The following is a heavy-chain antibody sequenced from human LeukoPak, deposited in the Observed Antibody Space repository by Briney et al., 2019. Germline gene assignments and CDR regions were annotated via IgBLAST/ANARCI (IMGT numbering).Heavy chain of an antibody. CDR1: GGSISSYY. Sequence: SESLSLTCTVSGGSISSYYWSWIRQPPGKGLEWIGSIYYSGSTNYNPSLKSRVTRSVHTSNNPLALKLSSGTAADTAVYYCARTMDPPDYDILSGYSPLRYGMDVWGQGTTVTVSS. J-gene: IGHJ6*02. CDR3: ARTMDPPDYDILSGYSPLRYGMDV. D-gene: IGHD3-9*01. CDR2: IYYSGST. V-gene: IGHV4-59*01.